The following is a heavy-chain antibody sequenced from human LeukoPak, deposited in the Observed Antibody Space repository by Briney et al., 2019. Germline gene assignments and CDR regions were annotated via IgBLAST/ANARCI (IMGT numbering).Heavy chain of an antibody. Sequence: GGSLRLSCAASGFTFSSYGMHWVRQAPGKGLEWVAVISYDGSNKYYADSVKGRFTISRDNSKNTLYLQMNSLRPEDTAVYYCARSGGGYSSGWFYWGQGTLVTVSS. CDR2: ISYDGSNK. CDR3: ARSGGGYSSGWFY. V-gene: IGHV3-30*03. CDR1: GFTFSSYG. J-gene: IGHJ4*02. D-gene: IGHD6-19*01.